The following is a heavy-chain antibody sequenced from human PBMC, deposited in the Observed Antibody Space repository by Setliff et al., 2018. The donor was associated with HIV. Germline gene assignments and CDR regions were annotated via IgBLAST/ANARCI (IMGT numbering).Heavy chain of an antibody. J-gene: IGHJ4*02. CDR3: AKDSTPGIAALLLGY. CDR1: GFTFSSYG. Sequence: LRLSCAASGFTFSSYGMHWVRQAPGKGLEWVAVIWYDGSNKYYADSVKGRFTISRDNSKNTLYLQMNSLRAEDTAVYYCAKDSTPGIAALLLGYWGQGTLVTVSS. CDR2: IWYDGSNK. D-gene: IGHD6-13*01. V-gene: IGHV3-33*06.